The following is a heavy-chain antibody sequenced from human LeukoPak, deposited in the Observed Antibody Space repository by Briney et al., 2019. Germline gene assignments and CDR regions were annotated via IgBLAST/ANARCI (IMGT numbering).Heavy chain of an antibody. CDR3: ARDGGNYVYDI. Sequence: SETLSLTCTVSGASVTSGTYYWSWIRQPPGKGLEWIGYIYYSGSTNYNPSLKSRVTISVDTSKRQFSLKLSSVTAADTAVYYCARDGGNYVYDIWGQGTMVTVSS. CDR1: GASVTSGTYY. CDR2: IYYSGST. V-gene: IGHV4-61*01. D-gene: IGHD4-23*01. J-gene: IGHJ3*02.